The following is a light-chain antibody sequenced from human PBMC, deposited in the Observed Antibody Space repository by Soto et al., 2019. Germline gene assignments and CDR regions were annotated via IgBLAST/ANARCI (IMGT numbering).Light chain of an antibody. CDR2: GAS. V-gene: IGKV3-20*01. J-gene: IGKJ4*01. Sequence: PGETVTLSCMSSQTVSSSYLTWYQQRSGQAPRLLIYGASTRATCIPDRFSGSGSGTHFTLTISRVEPEDFAVFYCQQYGSSPLTFGGGTKVDIK. CDR1: QTVSSSY. CDR3: QQYGSSPLT.